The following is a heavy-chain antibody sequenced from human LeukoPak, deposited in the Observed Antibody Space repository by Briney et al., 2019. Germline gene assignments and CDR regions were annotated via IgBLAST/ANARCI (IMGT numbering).Heavy chain of an antibody. CDR3: ARLRYGSLDY. Sequence: SETLSLTCTVSGGSISSSSYYWGWIRQPPGKGLEWIGSIYYSGSTYYNPSLKSRATISVDTSKNQFSLKLSSVTAADTAVYYCARLRYGSLDYWGQGTLVTVSS. CDR1: GGSISSSSYY. D-gene: IGHD2-15*01. V-gene: IGHV4-39*01. CDR2: IYYSGST. J-gene: IGHJ4*02.